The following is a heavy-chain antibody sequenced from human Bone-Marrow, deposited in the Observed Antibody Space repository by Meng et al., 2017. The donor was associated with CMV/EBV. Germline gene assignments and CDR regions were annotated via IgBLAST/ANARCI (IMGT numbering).Heavy chain of an antibody. CDR1: AFTFNSYA. V-gene: IGHV3-30*04. CDR2: ISYDGRNK. J-gene: IGHJ4*02. Sequence: GESLKISCAASAFTFNSYAIHWVRQAPGKGLEWVAVISYDGRNKYYADSVKGRFTISRDNSKNTVYMRMNSLRVEDTAVYYCARGAGDSSSGYYFDYWGQGTLVTVSS. CDR3: ARGAGDSSSGYYFDY. D-gene: IGHD6-6*01.